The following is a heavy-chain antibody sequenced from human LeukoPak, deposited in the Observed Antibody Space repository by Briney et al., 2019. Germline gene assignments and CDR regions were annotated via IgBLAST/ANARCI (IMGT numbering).Heavy chain of an antibody. Sequence: ETLSLTCAVSSGSINSSNWWSWVRQAPGKGLEWVSSISSSSSYIYYADSVKGRFTISRDNAKNSLYLQMNSLRAEDTAVYYCAKVGYYWGQGTLVTVSS. CDR2: ISSSSSYI. J-gene: IGHJ4*02. CDR3: AKVGYY. V-gene: IGHV3-21*01. CDR1: SGSINSSNW. D-gene: IGHD3-10*01.